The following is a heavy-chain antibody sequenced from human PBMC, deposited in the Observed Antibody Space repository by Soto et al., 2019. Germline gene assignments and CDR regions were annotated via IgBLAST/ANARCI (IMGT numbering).Heavy chain of an antibody. Sequence: EVQLVESGGGLVQPGGSLRLSCAASGFTFSSYWMHWVRQAPGKGLVWVSRINSDGSSTSYADSVKGRFTISRDNDKNTMYLQMNSLRAEDTAVYYCARDPPVLRYCYGYWGQGTLVTVSS. CDR3: ARDPPVLRYCYGY. D-gene: IGHD3-9*01. V-gene: IGHV3-74*01. CDR1: GFTFSSYW. CDR2: INSDGSST. J-gene: IGHJ4*02.